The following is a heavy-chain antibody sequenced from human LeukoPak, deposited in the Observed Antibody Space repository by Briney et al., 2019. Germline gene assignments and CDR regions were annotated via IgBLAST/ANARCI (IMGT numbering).Heavy chain of an antibody. CDR3: AGLKYYYDSSGYYYFDY. CDR1: GVSISSGGYY. J-gene: IGHJ4*02. Sequence: SETLSLTCTVSGVSISSGGYYWSWIRQHPGTGLEWIGYTYYGGSTYSHPSLKSRVGISLDKSKNQSSLRLNSVTAADTAVYYCAGLKYYYDSSGYYYFDYWGQGTLVTVSS. D-gene: IGHD3-22*01. CDR2: TYYGGST. V-gene: IGHV4-31*03.